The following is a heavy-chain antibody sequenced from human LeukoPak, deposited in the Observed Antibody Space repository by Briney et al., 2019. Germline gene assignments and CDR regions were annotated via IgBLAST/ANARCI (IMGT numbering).Heavy chain of an antibody. V-gene: IGHV4-30-4*08. Sequence: SETLSLTCTVYGGSISSGDYYWSWIRQPPGKGLEWIGYIYYSGSTYYNPSLKSRVTISVDTSKNQSSLKLSSVTAADTAVYYCARGGYSYGYFDYWGQGTLVTVSS. CDR1: GGSISSGDYY. CDR3: ARGGYSYGYFDY. D-gene: IGHD5-18*01. CDR2: IYYSGST. J-gene: IGHJ4*02.